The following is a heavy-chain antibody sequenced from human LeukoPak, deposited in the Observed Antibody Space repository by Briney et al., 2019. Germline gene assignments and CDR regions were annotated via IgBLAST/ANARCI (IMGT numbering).Heavy chain of an antibody. CDR2: IYSGGST. Sequence: GGSLRLSCAASGFIVSSNYMSWVRQAPGKGLEWISLIYSGGSTYYADSVKGRFTISRDNSKNTLYLQMNSLRAEDTAVYYCAAYSSCDYWGQGTLVTVSS. J-gene: IGHJ4*02. D-gene: IGHD6-6*01. CDR1: GFIVSSNY. V-gene: IGHV3-53*01. CDR3: AAYSSCDY.